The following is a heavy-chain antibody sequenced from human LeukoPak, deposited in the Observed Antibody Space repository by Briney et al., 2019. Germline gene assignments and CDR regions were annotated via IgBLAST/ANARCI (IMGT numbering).Heavy chain of an antibody. J-gene: IGHJ4*02. CDR3: ARGMGGYYGSGSYFDY. Sequence: PGGSLRLSCAASGFTVSSNYMSWVRQAPGKGLEWVSVIYSGGSTYYADSVKGRFTISRDNSKNTLYLQMNSLRAEDTAVYYCARGMGGYYGSGSYFDYWGQGTLVTVSS. CDR2: IYSGGST. D-gene: IGHD3-10*01. V-gene: IGHV3-66*01. CDR1: GFTVSSNY.